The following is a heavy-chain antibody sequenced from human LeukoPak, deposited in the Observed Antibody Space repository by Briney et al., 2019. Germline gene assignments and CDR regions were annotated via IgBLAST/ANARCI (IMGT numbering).Heavy chain of an antibody. Sequence: PGGSLRLSCAASGFTFSSYWMSWVRQAPGKGLEWVANIKQDGSEKYYVDSEKGRFTISRDNAKNSLYLQMNSLRAEDTAVYYCATNGMDTTMDLDYWGQGTLVTVSS. CDR2: IKQDGSEK. J-gene: IGHJ4*02. V-gene: IGHV3-7*01. CDR3: ATNGMDTTMDLDY. CDR1: GFTFSSYW. D-gene: IGHD5-18*01.